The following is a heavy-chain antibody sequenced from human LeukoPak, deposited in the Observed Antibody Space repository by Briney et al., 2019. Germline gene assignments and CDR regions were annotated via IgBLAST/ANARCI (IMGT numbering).Heavy chain of an antibody. CDR3: AKSSYDYIWGSYRYYFDY. Sequence: PGGSLRLSCAASGFTVSSYAMSWVRQAPGKGLEWVSAISGSGGSTYYADSVKGRFTISRDNSKNTLYLQMNSLRAEDTAVYYCAKSSYDYIWGSYRYYFDYWGQGTLVTVSS. CDR1: GFTVSSYA. D-gene: IGHD3-16*02. J-gene: IGHJ4*02. CDR2: ISGSGGST. V-gene: IGHV3-23*01.